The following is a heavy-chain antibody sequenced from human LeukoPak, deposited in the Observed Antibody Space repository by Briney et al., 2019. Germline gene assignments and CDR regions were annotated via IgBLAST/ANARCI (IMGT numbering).Heavy chain of an antibody. D-gene: IGHD6-19*01. CDR2: ISGYNGDT. J-gene: IGHJ6*03. CDR1: CYTFANYR. CDR3: ARVMAVAQPYDMDV. V-gene: IGHV1-18*01. Sequence: ASVKVSCKASCYTFANYRLSWVRQAPGQGLEWMGWISGYNGDTKYAQKLQGRVTFTTDTSTRIAYMELRSLRSDATAVYYCARVMAVAQPYDMDVWGTGTSVTVSS.